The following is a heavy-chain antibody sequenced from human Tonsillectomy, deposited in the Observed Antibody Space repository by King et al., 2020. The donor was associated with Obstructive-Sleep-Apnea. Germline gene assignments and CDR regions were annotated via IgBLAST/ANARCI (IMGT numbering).Heavy chain of an antibody. J-gene: IGHJ6*02. CDR2: ISGDGGST. CDR1: GFTFKDYG. Sequence: VQLVESGGVVVQPGGSLRLSCAASGFTFKDYGMHWVRQAPGKGLEWVSLISGDGGSTFYADSVRGRFTISRDNSKKSLYLQMNILRPADTALYYCAKDRGSTGYYYNSYYYGMDVWGQGTTVTVSS. D-gene: IGHD3-22*01. V-gene: IGHV3-43D*04. CDR3: AKDRGSTGYYYNSYYYGMDV.